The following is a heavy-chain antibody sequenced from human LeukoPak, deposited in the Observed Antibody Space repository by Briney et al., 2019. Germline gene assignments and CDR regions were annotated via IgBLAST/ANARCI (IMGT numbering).Heavy chain of an antibody. Sequence: ASVKVSCKASGGTFSEFDISWVRQAPGQGLEWMGVIIPGSGTNYVDNLQSRLTITADESTNTAYMELRSLRSDDTAVYYCARNFVGAEVASPMTGYFALWGHGTLVTVSS. D-gene: IGHD5-12*01. CDR2: IIPGSGT. CDR3: ARNFVGAEVASPMTGYFAL. CDR1: GGTFSEFD. J-gene: IGHJ2*01. V-gene: IGHV1-69*13.